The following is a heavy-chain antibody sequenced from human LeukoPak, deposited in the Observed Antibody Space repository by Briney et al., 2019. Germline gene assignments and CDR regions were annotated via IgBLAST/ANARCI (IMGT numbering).Heavy chain of an antibody. CDR2: ISGSGGST. V-gene: IGHV3-23*01. D-gene: IGHD6-19*01. CDR3: AKYLVEPGYSSGPRYYYGMDV. J-gene: IGHJ6*02. Sequence: PGGSLRLSCTASGFTFSNYWMSWVRQAPGKGLEWVSAISGSGGSTYYADSVKGRFTISRDNSKNTLYLQMNSLRAEDTAVYYCAKYLVEPGYSSGPRYYYGMDVWGQGTTVTVSS. CDR1: GFTFSNYW.